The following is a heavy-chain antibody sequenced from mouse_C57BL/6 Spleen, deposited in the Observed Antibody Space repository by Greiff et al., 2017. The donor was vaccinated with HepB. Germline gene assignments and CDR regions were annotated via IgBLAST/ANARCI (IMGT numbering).Heavy chain of an antibody. J-gene: IGHJ3*01. CDR3: AREDYGSSPWFAY. D-gene: IGHD1-1*01. V-gene: IGHV5-4*01. CDR1: GFTFSSYA. CDR2: ISDGGSYT. Sequence: EVKLVESGGGLVKPGGSLKLSCAASGFTFSSYAMSWVRQTPEKRLEWVATISDGGSYTYYPDNVKGRFTISRDNAKNNLYLQMSHLESEDTAMYYCAREDYGSSPWFAYWGQGTLVTVSA.